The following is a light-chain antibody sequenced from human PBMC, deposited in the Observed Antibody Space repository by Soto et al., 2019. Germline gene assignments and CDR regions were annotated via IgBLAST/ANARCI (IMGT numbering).Light chain of an antibody. Sequence: EIVMTQCPATLSVSPGERATRACRASQSVSRTLAWYQQKPGQAPRLLIYGVSTRATGIPARFSGSGSGTEFTLTISSLKSPDFAVYHCQQYNNWPTWTFGQGTQVDIK. CDR2: GVS. CDR3: QQYNNWPTWT. CDR1: QSVSRT. J-gene: IGKJ1*01. V-gene: IGKV3-15*01.